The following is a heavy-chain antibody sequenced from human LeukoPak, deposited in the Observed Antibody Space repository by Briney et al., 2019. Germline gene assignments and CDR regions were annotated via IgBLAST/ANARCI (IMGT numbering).Heavy chain of an antibody. CDR2: IIPSLGIT. D-gene: IGHD3-10*01. J-gene: IGHJ3*02. CDR3: ARDSGFSSPKSAFDI. Sequence: ASVKVSCKASGGTFTSYVISWVRQAPGQGLEWMGRIIPSLGITNYAQKFQGRVMITADKSTSTAYMELSSLRSEDTAVYYCARDSGFSSPKSAFDIWGLGTMVTVSS. CDR1: GGTFTSYV. V-gene: IGHV1-69*04.